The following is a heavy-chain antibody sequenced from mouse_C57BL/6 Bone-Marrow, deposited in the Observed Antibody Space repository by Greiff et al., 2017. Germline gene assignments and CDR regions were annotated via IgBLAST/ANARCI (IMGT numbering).Heavy chain of an antibody. CDR1: GFTFSDYG. V-gene: IGHV5-17*01. CDR2: ISSGSSTI. D-gene: IGHD1-1*01. Sequence: EVQVVESGGGLVKPGGSLKLSCAASGFTFSDYGMHWVRQAPEKGLEWVAYISSGSSTIYYADTVKGRFTISRDNAKNTLFLQMTSLRSEDTAMYYCARRGYYYGSSYSYWYFDVWGTGTTVTVSS. CDR3: ARRGYYYGSSYSYWYFDV. J-gene: IGHJ1*03.